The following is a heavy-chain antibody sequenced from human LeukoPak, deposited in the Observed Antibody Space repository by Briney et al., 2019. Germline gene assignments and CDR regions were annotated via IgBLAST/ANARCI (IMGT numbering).Heavy chain of an antibody. CDR3: AKGVRLRFAFYFDY. V-gene: IGHV3-23*01. CDR2: ISGNGYNT. Sequence: GGSLRLSCAASGFTLGNYAMSWVRQAPGKGLEWVSAISGNGYNTYYADSVKGRFTISSDSSGNTLYLQMHNLRAEDTAVYYCAKGVRLRFAFYFDYWGQGTLVTVSS. J-gene: IGHJ4*02. CDR1: GFTLGNYA. D-gene: IGHD3-10*01.